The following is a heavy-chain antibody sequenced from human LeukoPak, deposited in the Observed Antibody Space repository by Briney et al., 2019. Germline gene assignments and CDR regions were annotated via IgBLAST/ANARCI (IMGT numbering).Heavy chain of an antibody. CDR1: GYTFTSYD. V-gene: IGHV1-8*01. Sequence: ASMKVSCKASGYTFTSYDINWVRQATGQGLEWMGWMNPNSGNTGYAQKFQGRVTMTRNTSISTAYMELSSLRSEDTAVYYCARDRESSSSVWFDPWGQGTLVTVSS. CDR3: ARDRESSSSVWFDP. D-gene: IGHD6-6*01. CDR2: MNPNSGNT. J-gene: IGHJ5*02.